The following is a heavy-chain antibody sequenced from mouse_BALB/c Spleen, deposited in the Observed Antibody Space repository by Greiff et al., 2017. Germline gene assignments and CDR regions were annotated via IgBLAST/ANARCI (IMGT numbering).Heavy chain of an antibody. Sequence: SGAELVKPGASVKLSCTASGFNIKDTYMHWVKQRPEQGLEWIGRIDPANGNTKYDPKFQGKATIKADTSSNTAYLQLSSMTSEDTAVYYCARGASWFAYWGQGTLVTVSA. CDR3: ARGASWFAY. J-gene: IGHJ3*01. CDR2: IDPANGNT. V-gene: IGHV14-3*02. CDR1: GFNIKDTY.